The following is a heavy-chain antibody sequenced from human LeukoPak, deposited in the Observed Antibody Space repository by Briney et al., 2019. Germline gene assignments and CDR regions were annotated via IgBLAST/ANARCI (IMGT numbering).Heavy chain of an antibody. CDR2: ISSTGNTI. D-gene: IGHD2-2*01. Sequence: PGGSLRLSCAASGITLTSYSMNWVRQAPGKGLEWISYISSTGNTIYYADSVKARFTISRDNAKNSLYLQMNSLRVEDTAMYYGAPVYCNSTSCYHYFNYWGQGTLVTVSS. V-gene: IGHV3-48*01. J-gene: IGHJ4*02. CDR3: APVYCNSTSCYHYFNY. CDR1: GITLTSYS.